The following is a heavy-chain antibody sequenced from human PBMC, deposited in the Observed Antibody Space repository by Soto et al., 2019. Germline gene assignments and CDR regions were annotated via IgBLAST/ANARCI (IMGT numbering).Heavy chain of an antibody. CDR1: GISFSSGYF. D-gene: IGHD3-22*01. V-gene: IGHV4-38-2*02. J-gene: IGHJ5*02. CDR2: IYHSGTT. Sequence: SETRSFTCFVSGISFSSGYFWDWIRQPPGKGPEWLGSIYHSGTTYYNPSVKGRVTISVDTSKNQYSLKMSSVTAADTAVYYCARDSSGYYWFDPWGQGTLVTVSS. CDR3: ARDSSGYYWFDP.